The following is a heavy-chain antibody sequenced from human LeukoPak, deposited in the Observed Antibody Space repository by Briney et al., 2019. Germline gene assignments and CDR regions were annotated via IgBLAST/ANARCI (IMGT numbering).Heavy chain of an antibody. Sequence: PSETLSLTCTVSGGSISSYYWSWIRQPPGKGLEWIGCIYYSGSTNYNPSLKSRVTISVDTSKNQFSLKLSSVTAADTAVYYCARDAYSYGYSDYWGQGTLVTVSS. J-gene: IGHJ4*02. CDR1: GGSISSYY. CDR3: ARDAYSYGYSDY. V-gene: IGHV4-59*01. CDR2: IYYSGST. D-gene: IGHD5-18*01.